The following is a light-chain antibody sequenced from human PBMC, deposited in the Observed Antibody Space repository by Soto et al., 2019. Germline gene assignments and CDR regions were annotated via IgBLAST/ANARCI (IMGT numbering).Light chain of an antibody. CDR1: NIGSKS. V-gene: IGLV3-21*04. CDR2: YDS. CDR3: QVWDSSSDHVV. J-gene: IGLJ2*01. Sequence: SYELTQPPSVSVAPGKTARITCGGNNIGSKSVNWYQQKPGQAPVLVIYYDSDRPSGIPERFSGSNSVNTATLTISRVEAGDEADYYCQVWDSSSDHVVFGGGTKLTVL.